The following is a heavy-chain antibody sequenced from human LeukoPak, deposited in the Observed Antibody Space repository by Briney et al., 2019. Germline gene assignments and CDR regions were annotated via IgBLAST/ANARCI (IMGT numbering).Heavy chain of an antibody. CDR3: AKAYYYDSSGYFLLDY. CDR2: ISGSGGST. CDR1: GFTFSSYA. D-gene: IGHD3-22*01. Sequence: PGGSLRLSCAASGFTFSSYAMSWVRQAPGKGLEWVSAISGSGGSTYYADSVKGRFTISRDNSKNTLYLQMNSLRAEDKAVYYCAKAYYYDSSGYFLLDYWGQGTLVTVSS. J-gene: IGHJ4*02. V-gene: IGHV3-23*01.